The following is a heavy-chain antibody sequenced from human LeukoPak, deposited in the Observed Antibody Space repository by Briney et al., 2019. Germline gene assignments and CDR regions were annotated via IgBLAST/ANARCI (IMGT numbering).Heavy chain of an antibody. J-gene: IGHJ6*02. V-gene: IGHV3-11*01. Sequence: GGSLRLSCAASGFTFSDYYMNWIRQAPGKGLEWVSYISSSAGTIYYADSVKGRFTISRDNAKNSLYLQMNSLRAEDTALYHCARNNGMDVWGQGTTVIVSS. CDR1: GFTFSDYY. CDR3: ARNNGMDV. CDR2: ISSSAGTI.